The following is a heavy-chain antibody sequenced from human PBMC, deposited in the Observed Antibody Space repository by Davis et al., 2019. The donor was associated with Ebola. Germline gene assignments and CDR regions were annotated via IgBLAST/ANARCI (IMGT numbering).Heavy chain of an antibody. CDR1: GLSVSDNY. J-gene: IGHJ3*02. CDR2: ISASAGST. CDR3: AKDLGTSGVFDI. V-gene: IGHV3-23*01. Sequence: GESLKISCAASGLSVSDNYMSWVRQAPGKGLEWVSAISASAGSTFYADSVNGRFTISRDNSKNTLYLQMNTLRAEDTAVYYCAKDLGTSGVFDIWGQGTVVTVSS. D-gene: IGHD2-8*01.